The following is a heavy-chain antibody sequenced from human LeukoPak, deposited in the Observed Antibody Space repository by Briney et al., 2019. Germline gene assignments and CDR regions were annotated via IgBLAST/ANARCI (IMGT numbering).Heavy chain of an antibody. CDR3: ARDYKYAFDN. Sequence: GGSLRLSCAASGFTFSDYSKNWVRQAPGKGLEWISYIGIDSGNTNYADSVKGRFTISGDKAKNSLYLQMNSLRVEDTAVYYCARDYKYAFDNWGKGTLVTVSS. V-gene: IGHV3-48*01. CDR2: IGIDSGNT. D-gene: IGHD5-24*01. CDR1: GFTFSDYS. J-gene: IGHJ4*02.